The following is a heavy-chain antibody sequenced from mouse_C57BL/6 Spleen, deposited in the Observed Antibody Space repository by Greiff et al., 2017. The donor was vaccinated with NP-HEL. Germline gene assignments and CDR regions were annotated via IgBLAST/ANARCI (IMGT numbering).Heavy chain of an antibody. V-gene: IGHV2-9*01. Sequence: VQGVESGPGLVAPSQSLSITCTVSGFSLTSYGVDWVRQPPGKGLEWLGVIWGGGSTNYNLALMSRLSISKDNYKSQVVLKMNSLQTDDTAMYYCGKRGGYDNDGYDMDYWGQGTSVTVSS. J-gene: IGHJ4*01. CDR1: GFSLTSYG. D-gene: IGHD2-4*01. CDR3: GKRGGYDNDGYDMDY. CDR2: IWGGGST.